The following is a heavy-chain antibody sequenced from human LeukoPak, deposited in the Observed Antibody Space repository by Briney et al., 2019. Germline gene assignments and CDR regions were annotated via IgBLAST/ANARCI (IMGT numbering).Heavy chain of an antibody. CDR1: GFTFSKYW. CDR2: INTDGTVT. CDR3: ATKQWLAPPPDS. Sequence: GGSLRLSCAASGFTFSKYWMLWVRQAPGKGLESVSRINTDGTVTTYADSVKGRFTVSRDNADNAMFLQMNSVRDEDTAVCYCATKQWLAPPPDSWGQGTPVTVSS. J-gene: IGHJ4*02. D-gene: IGHD6-19*01. V-gene: IGHV3-74*01.